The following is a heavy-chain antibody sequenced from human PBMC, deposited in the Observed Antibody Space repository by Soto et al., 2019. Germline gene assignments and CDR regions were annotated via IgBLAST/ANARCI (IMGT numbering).Heavy chain of an antibody. CDR2: MYHSGTF. J-gene: IGHJ5*02. Sequence: SETLSLTCAVSGGSIGGVGYSWSWIRQPPGGGLEWIGYMYHSGTFLKSPSLKTRLTMSLDMSKNQFSLTLNSMTAADTAVYYCARAQFYSGSGNYNNLMFDARGQGIQVTVSS. V-gene: IGHV4-30-2*01. CDR1: GGSIGGVGYS. D-gene: IGHD3-10*01. CDR3: ARAQFYSGSGNYNNLMFDA.